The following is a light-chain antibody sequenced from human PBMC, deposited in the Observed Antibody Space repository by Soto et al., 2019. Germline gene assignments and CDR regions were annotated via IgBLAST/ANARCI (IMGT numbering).Light chain of an antibody. CDR1: SSDVGSYNL. V-gene: IGLV2-23*01. J-gene: IGLJ2*01. Sequence: QSALTQPASVSGSPGQSXTISCTGTSSDVGSYNLVSWYQQHPGKAPKLMIYEGSKRPSGVSNRFSGSKSGNTASLTISWLQAEDEADYYCCSYAGSSTVVFGGGTKLTVL. CDR2: EGS. CDR3: CSYAGSSTVV.